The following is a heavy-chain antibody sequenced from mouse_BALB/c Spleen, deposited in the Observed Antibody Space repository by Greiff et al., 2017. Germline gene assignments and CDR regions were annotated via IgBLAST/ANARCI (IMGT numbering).Heavy chain of an antibody. CDR3: ARDHYRYDAGTWFAY. CDR1: GYTFTSYV. CDR2: INPYNDGT. Sequence: EVKLLESGPELVKPGASVKMSCKASGYTFTSYVMHWVKQKPGQGLEWIGYINPYNDGTKYNEKFKGKATLTSDKSSSTAYMELSSLTSEDSAVYYCARDHYRYDAGTWFAYWGQGTLVTVSA. J-gene: IGHJ3*01. D-gene: IGHD2-14*01. V-gene: IGHV1-14*01.